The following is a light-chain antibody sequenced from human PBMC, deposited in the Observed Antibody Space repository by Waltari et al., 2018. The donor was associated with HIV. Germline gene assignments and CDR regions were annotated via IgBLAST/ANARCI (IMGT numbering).Light chain of an antibody. J-gene: IGLJ2*01. V-gene: IGLV1-44*01. CDR2: SNN. CDR1: HSNIGTNP. CDR3: GAWDDSLHGPL. Sequence: QSVLTQPPSASGTPGQRVTISCSGTHSNIGTNPVEWYQQLPGTAPKLLIYSNNQRPSGVPDRFSGSKSGTSGSLAISGLQSEDEADYYCGAWDDSLHGPLFGGGTKLTVL.